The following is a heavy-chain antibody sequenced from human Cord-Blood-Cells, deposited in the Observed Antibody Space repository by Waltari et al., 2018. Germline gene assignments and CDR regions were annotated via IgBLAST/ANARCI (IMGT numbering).Heavy chain of an antibody. V-gene: IGHV3-7*04. D-gene: IGHD6-6*01. Sequence: EVQLVESGGGLVQPGGSLRLSCAASGSTFSTHWFIWVRQAPGKGLEWVANIKQDGSEKYYVDSVKGRFTISRDNAKNSLYLQMNSLRAEDTAVYYCARGAAARPNWGQGTLVTVSS. CDR1: GSTFSTHW. CDR2: IKQDGSEK. CDR3: ARGAAARPN. J-gene: IGHJ4*02.